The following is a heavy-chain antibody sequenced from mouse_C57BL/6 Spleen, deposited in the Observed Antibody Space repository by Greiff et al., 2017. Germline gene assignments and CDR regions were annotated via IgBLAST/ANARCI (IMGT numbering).Heavy chain of an antibody. D-gene: IGHD2-5*01. V-gene: IGHV1-61*01. Sequence: VQLQQPGAELVRPGSSVKLSCKASGYTFTSYWMDWVKQRPGQGLEWIGNIYPSDSETHYNQKFKDKATLTVDKSSSTAYMQLSSLTSEDSAVYYCARYDSNPFDYWGQGTTLTVSS. CDR3: ARYDSNPFDY. J-gene: IGHJ2*01. CDR1: GYTFTSYW. CDR2: IYPSDSET.